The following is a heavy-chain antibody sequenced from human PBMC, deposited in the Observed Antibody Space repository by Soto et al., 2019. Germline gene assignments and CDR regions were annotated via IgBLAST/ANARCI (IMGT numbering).Heavy chain of an antibody. Sequence: EVQLVESGGGLVQPGGALRLSCAASGFTFSPFWMHWVRQVPGKGPVWVSRINSDGNSTSYADSVKGRFTISRDNSKKKLYLQMNSLRAEDTAVYYCASGSNHFDYWGQGTLVTVSS. D-gene: IGHD4-4*01. CDR2: INSDGNST. CDR3: ASGSNHFDY. V-gene: IGHV3-74*01. CDR1: GFTFSPFW. J-gene: IGHJ4*02.